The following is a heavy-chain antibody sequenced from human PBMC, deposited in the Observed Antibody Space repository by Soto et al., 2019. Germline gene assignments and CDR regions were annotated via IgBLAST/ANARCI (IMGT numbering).Heavy chain of an antibody. D-gene: IGHD6-13*01. V-gene: IGHV1-69*02. Sequence: QVQLVQSGAEVKKPGSSVKVSCKASGGTFSSYTISWVRQAPGQGLEWMGRIIPILGIANYAQKFQGRVTITADKCTSTGYMELSSLRSEDTAVYYCARGSSSSWDKPEGFCDYWGQGTLVTVSS. CDR3: ARGSSSSWDKPEGFCDY. J-gene: IGHJ4*02. CDR1: GGTFSSYT. CDR2: IIPILGIA.